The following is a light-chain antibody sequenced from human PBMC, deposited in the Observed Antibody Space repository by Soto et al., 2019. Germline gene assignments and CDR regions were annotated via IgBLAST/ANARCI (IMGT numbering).Light chain of an antibody. J-gene: IGKJ1*01. CDR1: QGIRND. Sequence: AIQMPQSHSSVSASVGASSPITRRASQGIRNDLGWYQQKPGKAPKLLIYAASSLQSGVPSRFSGSGSGTDFTLTISSLQPEDFAVYYCKQYGSSPKTFGKGTKVDIK. V-gene: IGKV1-6*01. CDR2: AAS. CDR3: KQYGSSPKT.